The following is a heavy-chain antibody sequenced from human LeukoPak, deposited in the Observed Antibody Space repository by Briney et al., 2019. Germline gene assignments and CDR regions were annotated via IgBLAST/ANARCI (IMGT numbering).Heavy chain of an antibody. V-gene: IGHV3-30-3*01. J-gene: IGHJ4*02. D-gene: IGHD5-24*01. CDR3: ARGQGRDGYNWFDY. CDR1: GFTFSSYA. Sequence: GGSLRLSCAASGFTFSSYAMHWVRQVPGKGLEWVAVISYDGSNKYYADSVKGRFTISRDNSKNTLYLQMNSLRAEDTAVYYCARGQGRDGYNWFDYWGQGTLVTVSS. CDR2: ISYDGSNK.